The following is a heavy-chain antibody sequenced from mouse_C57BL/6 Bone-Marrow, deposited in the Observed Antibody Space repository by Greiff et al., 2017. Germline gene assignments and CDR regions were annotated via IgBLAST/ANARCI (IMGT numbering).Heavy chain of an antibody. J-gene: IGHJ1*03. CDR2: IHPNSGIT. CDR3: AREYYGIHWYFDV. V-gene: IGHV1-64*01. CDR1: GYTFTSYW. Sequence: QVQLQQPGAELVKPGASVKLSCKASGYTFTSYWMHWVKQRPGQGLEWIGMIHPNSGITNYNEKFKSKATLTVDKSSSTAYMQLSSLTSEDSAVYYCAREYYGIHWYFDVWGTGTTVTVSS. D-gene: IGHD1-1*01.